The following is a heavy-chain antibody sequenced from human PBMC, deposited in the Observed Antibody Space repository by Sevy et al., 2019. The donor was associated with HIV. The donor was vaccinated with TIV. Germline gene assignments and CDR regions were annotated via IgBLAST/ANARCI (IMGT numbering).Heavy chain of an antibody. V-gene: IGHV1-2*02. CDR1: GHTFTDYF. CDR3: ASPGGYRYGSLLDY. Sequence: ASVKVSCKASGHTFTDYFMHWVQQAPGQGLEWMGWINPDSGDTKYAQKFHGRVTLTRDTSISTAYMELSRLKSDDTAVYYCASPGGYRYGSLLDYWGQGTLVTVSS. J-gene: IGHJ4*02. D-gene: IGHD5-18*01. CDR2: INPDSGDT.